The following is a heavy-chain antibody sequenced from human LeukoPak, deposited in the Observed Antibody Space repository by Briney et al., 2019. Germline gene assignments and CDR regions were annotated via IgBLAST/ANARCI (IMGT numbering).Heavy chain of an antibody. Sequence: GASVKVSCKASGYTFTGYYMHWVRQAPGQGLEWVGWINPNSGGTNYAQKFQGRVTMTRDTSISTAYMELSRLRSDDTAVYYCARDGSGSSLSVVDYWGQGTLVTVSS. J-gene: IGHJ4*02. CDR2: INPNSGGT. V-gene: IGHV1-2*02. D-gene: IGHD3-10*01. CDR3: ARDGSGSSLSVVDY. CDR1: GYTFTGYY.